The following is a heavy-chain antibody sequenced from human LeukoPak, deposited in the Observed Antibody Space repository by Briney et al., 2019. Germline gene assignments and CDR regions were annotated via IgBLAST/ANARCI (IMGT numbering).Heavy chain of an antibody. CDR2: ISAYNGNT. CDR3: ARVPPDGGYMVY. J-gene: IGHJ4*02. D-gene: IGHD5-12*01. V-gene: IGHV1-18*01. CDR1: GYTFTSYD. Sequence: GASVKVSCKASGYTFTSYDINWVRQAPGQGLEWMGWISAYNGNTNYAQKLQGRVTMTTDTSTSTAYMELRSLRSDDTAVYYCARVPPDGGYMVYWGQGTLVTVSS.